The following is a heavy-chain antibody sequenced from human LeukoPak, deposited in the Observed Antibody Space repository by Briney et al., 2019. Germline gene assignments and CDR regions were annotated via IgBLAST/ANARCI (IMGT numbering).Heavy chain of an antibody. J-gene: IGHJ5*02. V-gene: IGHV5-51*01. Sequence: GESLKISCETSGYSFTTYWIGWVRQRPGTGLEWVGAIYPDDSDTRYSPSFQGQVAISADRSIRTAYLKWNSLEASDTGMYCARQRGASGTVNWFDPWGQGTLVTVSS. CDR1: GYSFTTYW. CDR3: ARQRGASGTVNWFDP. D-gene: IGHD3-10*01. CDR2: IYPDDSDT.